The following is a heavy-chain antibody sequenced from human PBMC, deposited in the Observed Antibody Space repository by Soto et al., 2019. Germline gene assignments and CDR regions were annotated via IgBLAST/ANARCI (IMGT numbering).Heavy chain of an antibody. V-gene: IGHV1-69*06. J-gene: IGHJ5*02. Sequence: SVKVSCKASGGTFSSYAISWVRQAPGQGLEWMGGIIPIFGTANYAQKFQGRVTITADKSTSTAYMELSSLRSEDTAVYYCVRSHVSATGIDLFDPWGQGTLVIVSS. CDR1: GGTFSSYA. D-gene: IGHD6-13*01. CDR3: VRSHVSATGIDLFDP. CDR2: IIPIFGTA.